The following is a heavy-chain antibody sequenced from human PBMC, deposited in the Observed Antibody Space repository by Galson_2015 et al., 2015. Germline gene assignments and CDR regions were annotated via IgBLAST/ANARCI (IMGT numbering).Heavy chain of an antibody. V-gene: IGHV3-33*01. J-gene: IGHJ4*02. CDR2: IWYDGSNK. Sequence: SLRLSCAASGFTFSNYGMHWVRQAPGKGLEWVSVIWYDGSNKYYADSVKGRFTISRDNSKNTLYLQMNNLRVEDTAVYYCARVQHQVGPDHRGQVFLVTVCS. CDR1: GFTFSNYG. CDR3: ARVQHQVGPDH. D-gene: IGHD3/OR15-3a*01.